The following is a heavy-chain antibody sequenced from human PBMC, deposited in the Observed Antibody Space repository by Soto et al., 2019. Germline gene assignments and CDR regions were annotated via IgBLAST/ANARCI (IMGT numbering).Heavy chain of an antibody. CDR2: IYYSGST. Sequence: QVQLQESGPGLVKPSQTLSLTCTVSGGSISSGDYYWRWIRQPPGKVLEWIGYIYYSGSTYYNPHLKSRVTISVDTSKNQFSLKLSSVTAADTAVYYCARERPDGARLDPWGQGTLVTASS. D-gene: IGHD6-6*01. CDR3: ARERPDGARLDP. V-gene: IGHV4-30-4*01. J-gene: IGHJ5*02. CDR1: GGSISSGDYY.